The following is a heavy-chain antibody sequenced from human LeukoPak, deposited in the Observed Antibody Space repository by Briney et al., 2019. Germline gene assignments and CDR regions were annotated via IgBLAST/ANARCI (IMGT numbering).Heavy chain of an antibody. CDR3: ARDRDYYDSSGPSGFDY. CDR1: VGTLSSYA. J-gene: IGHJ4*02. D-gene: IGHD3-22*01. V-gene: IGHV1-69*13. CDR2: IIPIFGTA. Sequence: SEKVSCKDSVGTLSSYAISWVRQAPGHGLEWMGGIIPIFGTANYAQKFQGRVTITADESTSTAYMELSSLRSEDTAVYYCARDRDYYDSSGPSGFDYWGQGTLVTVSS.